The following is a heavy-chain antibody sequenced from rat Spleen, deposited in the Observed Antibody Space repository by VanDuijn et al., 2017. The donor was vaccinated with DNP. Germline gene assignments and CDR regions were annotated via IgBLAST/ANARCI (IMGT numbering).Heavy chain of an antibody. CDR2: LNRDSSAI. D-gene: IGHD1-10*01. CDR3: ARSYNNYFDY. V-gene: IGHV4-2*01. CDR1: GFNFNDYW. J-gene: IGHJ3*01. Sequence: EVKLVESGGGLVQPGRSLRLSCAASGFNFNDYWMGWVRQAPGKGLEWIGELNRDSSAINYTPSLKDKFTISRDNAQNTLYLQMSKLGSEDTAIYYCARSYNNYFDYWGQGTLVTVSS.